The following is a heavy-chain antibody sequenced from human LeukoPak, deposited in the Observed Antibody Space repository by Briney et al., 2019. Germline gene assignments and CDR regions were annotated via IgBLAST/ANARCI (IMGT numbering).Heavy chain of an antibody. J-gene: IGHJ4*02. Sequence: GGSLRLSCAASGFTFSSFGMHWVRQAPGTGLEWVAVIWYDASNKYYADSVKGRFTISRDNSKNTLYLQMNSLRDDDTAVYYCVRGVGVSRFNYLDSWGQGTLVIVSS. CDR2: IWYDASNK. CDR1: GFTFSSFG. V-gene: IGHV3-33*01. CDR3: VRGVGVSRFNYLDS. D-gene: IGHD6-13*01.